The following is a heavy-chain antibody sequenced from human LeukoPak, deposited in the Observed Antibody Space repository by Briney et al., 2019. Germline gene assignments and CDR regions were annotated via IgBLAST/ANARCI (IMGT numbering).Heavy chain of an antibody. CDR2: IYIGGGT. J-gene: IGHJ4*02. D-gene: IGHD2-2*01. CDR3: AKSGRTSCSTSCYYFDY. V-gene: IGHV3-53*01. CDR1: GGSISSYY. Sequence: ETLSLTCTVSGGSISSYYWSWIRQPPGKGLEWVAVIYIGGGTYYAASVKGRFTISRDTSKNTLYLQMNSLRADDTAVYYCAKSGRTSCSTSCYYFDYWGQGTLVTVSS.